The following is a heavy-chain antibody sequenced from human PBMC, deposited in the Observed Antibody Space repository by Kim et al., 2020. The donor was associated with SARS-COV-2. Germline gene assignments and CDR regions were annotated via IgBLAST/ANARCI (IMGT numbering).Heavy chain of an antibody. D-gene: IGHD6-19*01. CDR3: ARVNPIAGGWYDAFDI. Sequence: GGSLRLSCAASGFTLSGSTVHWVRQASGKGLEWVGRIRSKANSYATAYAASVKNRFTISRDDSKNTAYLQMNSLKTEDTAVYYCARVNPIAGGWYDAFDIWGQGTMVT. J-gene: IGHJ3*02. CDR1: GFTLSGST. V-gene: IGHV3-73*01. CDR2: IRSKANSYAT.